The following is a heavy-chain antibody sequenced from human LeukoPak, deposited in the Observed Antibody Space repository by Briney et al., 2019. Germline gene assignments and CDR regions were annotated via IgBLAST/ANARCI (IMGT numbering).Heavy chain of an antibody. J-gene: IGHJ4*02. Sequence: SETLSLTCTVSGVSISSYYWSWIRQPAGKGLEWIGRIHTSGSTNYNPSLKSRVTMSVDTAKNQFSLDLSSVTAADTAVYYCARDPGGLGPHFDYWGQGTLVTVSS. CDR3: ARDPGGLGPHFDY. V-gene: IGHV4-4*07. CDR1: GVSISSYY. CDR2: IHTSGST. D-gene: IGHD4-23*01.